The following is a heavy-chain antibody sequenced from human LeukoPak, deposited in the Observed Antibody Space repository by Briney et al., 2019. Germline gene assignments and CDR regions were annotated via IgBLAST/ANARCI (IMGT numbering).Heavy chain of an antibody. CDR1: GVSFSGYY. J-gene: IGHJ3*02. Sequence: SETLSLTCAGYGVSFSGYYWSWIRQPPGKGLEWIGEINHSGSTNYNPSLKSRVTISVDTSKNQFSLKLSSVTAADTAVYYCARELRDYDSSGYDAFDIWGQGTMVTVSS. CDR3: ARELRDYDSSGYDAFDI. D-gene: IGHD3-22*01. CDR2: INHSGST. V-gene: IGHV4-34*01.